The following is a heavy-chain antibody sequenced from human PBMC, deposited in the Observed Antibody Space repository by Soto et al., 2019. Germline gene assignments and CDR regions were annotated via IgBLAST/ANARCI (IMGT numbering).Heavy chain of an antibody. J-gene: IGHJ3*02. V-gene: IGHV3-7*01. CDR3: ARDQGDGSGSYYPSDAFDI. CDR1: GFTFSSYW. CDR2: IKQDGSEK. D-gene: IGHD3-10*01. Sequence: GESLKISCAASGFTFSSYWMSWVRQAPGKGLEWVANIKQDGSEKYYVDSVKGRFTISRDNAKNSLYLQMNSLRAEDTAVYYCARDQGDGSGSYYPSDAFDIWGQGTMVTVSS.